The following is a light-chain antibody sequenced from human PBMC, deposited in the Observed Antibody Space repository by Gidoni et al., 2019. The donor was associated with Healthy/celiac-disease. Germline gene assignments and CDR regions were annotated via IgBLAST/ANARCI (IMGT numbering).Light chain of an antibody. V-gene: IGKV4-1*01. CDR2: WVS. Sequence: DIVMTQSPDTQAVSLRERATINCKSSQSVLYSSNNKNYLAWYQQKPGQPPKLHIYWVSTRESGVPDRFSGSGSGTDFTLTICSLQAEDVAVYYGQQYYYIPFTFGPXTKVDIK. J-gene: IGKJ3*01. CDR1: QSVLYSSNNKNY. CDR3: QQYYYIPFT.